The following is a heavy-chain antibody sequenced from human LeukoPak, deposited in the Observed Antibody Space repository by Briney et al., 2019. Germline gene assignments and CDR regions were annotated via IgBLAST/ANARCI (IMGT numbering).Heavy chain of an antibody. CDR1: GGSISNYY. CDR3: ARLIQLWLDVRSTYFDY. J-gene: IGHJ4*02. CDR2: IYYSGST. D-gene: IGHD5-18*01. Sequence: PSETLSLTCTVSGGSISNYYWSWIRQPPGKGLEWIGYIYYSGSTNYNPSLKSRVTISVDTSKNQFSLKLSSVTAADTAVYYCARLIQLWLDVRSTYFDYWGQGTLVTVSS. V-gene: IGHV4-59*01.